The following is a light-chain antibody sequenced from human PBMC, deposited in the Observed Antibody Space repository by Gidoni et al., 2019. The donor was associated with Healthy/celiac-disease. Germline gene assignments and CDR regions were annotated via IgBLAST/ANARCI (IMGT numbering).Light chain of an antibody. V-gene: IGKV1-39*01. CDR3: QQSYSTPRT. J-gene: IGKJ2*01. CDR2: AAS. CDR1: QSISSY. Sequence: DIQMTQSPSSLSASVGGRVTITCRASQSISSYLNWYQQKPGKAPKLLIYAASSLQSGVPSRFSGSGSGTDFTLTISILQPEDFATYYCQQSYSTPRTFGQGTKLEIK.